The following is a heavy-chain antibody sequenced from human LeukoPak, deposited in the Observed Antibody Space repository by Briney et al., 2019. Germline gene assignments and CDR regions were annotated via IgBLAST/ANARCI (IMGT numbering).Heavy chain of an antibody. CDR2: ISYDGSNK. V-gene: IGHV3-30*03. J-gene: IGHJ4*02. D-gene: IGHD5-18*01. CDR3: ARDRYSYGYPPRYYFDY. CDR1: GFTFSSYG. Sequence: GGSLRLSCAASGFTFSSYGMHWVRQAPGKGLEWVAVISYDGSNKYYADSVKGRFTISRDNSKNTLYLQMNSLRAEDTAVYYCARDRYSYGYPPRYYFDYWGQGTLVTVSS.